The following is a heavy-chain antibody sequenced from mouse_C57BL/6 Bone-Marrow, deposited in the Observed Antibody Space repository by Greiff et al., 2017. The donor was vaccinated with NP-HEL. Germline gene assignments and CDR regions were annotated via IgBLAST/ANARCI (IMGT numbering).Heavy chain of an antibody. CDR1: GFTFSSYG. D-gene: IGHD2-3*01. Sequence: EVQLVESGGDLVKPGGSLKLSCAASGFTFSSYGMSWVRQTPDKRLEWVATISSGGSYTYYPDSVKGRFTISRDNAKNTLYLQMSSLKSEDTAMYYCARRGWLLRPFAYWGQGTLVTVSA. CDR2: ISSGGSYT. CDR3: ARRGWLLRPFAY. V-gene: IGHV5-6*01. J-gene: IGHJ3*01.